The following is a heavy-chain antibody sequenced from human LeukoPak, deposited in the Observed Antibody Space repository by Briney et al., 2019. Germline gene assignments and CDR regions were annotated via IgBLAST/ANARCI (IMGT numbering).Heavy chain of an antibody. Sequence: GESLKISCKGSGYSFTSYWIGWVRQMPGKGLEWMGIIYPGDPDTRYRPSFQGQVTISADKSISTAYLQWSSLKASDTAMYYCATKRPGSRSTFDFWGQGTMVTVSS. J-gene: IGHJ3*01. CDR1: GYSFTSYW. D-gene: IGHD2-2*01. CDR2: IYPGDPDT. CDR3: ATKRPGSRSTFDF. V-gene: IGHV5-51*01.